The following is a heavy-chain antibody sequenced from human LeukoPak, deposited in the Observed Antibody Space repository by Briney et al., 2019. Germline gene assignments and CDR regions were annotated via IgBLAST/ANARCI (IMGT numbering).Heavy chain of an antibody. CDR2: ISYDGSNK. CDR3: ANDYRSGSFHDF. CDR1: GFTFSSYG. Sequence: GRSLRLSCVASGFTFSSYGMHWVRQAPGKGLDWVAVISYDGSNKYYADSVKGRFTISRDNSKNTLYLQMNTLRAEDTAVYYCANDYRSGSFHDFWGQGTLVTVSS. V-gene: IGHV3-30*18. J-gene: IGHJ4*02. D-gene: IGHD3-10*01.